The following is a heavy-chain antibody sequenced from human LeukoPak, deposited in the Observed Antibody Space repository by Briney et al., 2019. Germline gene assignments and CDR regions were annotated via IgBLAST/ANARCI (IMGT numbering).Heavy chain of an antibody. CDR1: GYSFSSYW. Sequence: GESLKISCTASGYSFSSYWIGWVRQTPGKGLEWMTIIYASDSDTCYAASVQGQVTISRDKSISTPYLQMSSLKASDTAMYYCARQGGIGLGIAVDGMDYWGQGTLVTVSS. V-gene: IGHV5-51*01. D-gene: IGHD6-19*01. CDR2: IYASDSDT. J-gene: IGHJ4*02. CDR3: ARQGGIGLGIAVDGMDY.